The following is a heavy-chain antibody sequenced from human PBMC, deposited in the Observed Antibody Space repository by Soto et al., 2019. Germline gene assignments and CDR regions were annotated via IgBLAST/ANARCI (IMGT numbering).Heavy chain of an antibody. V-gene: IGHV1-69*13. J-gene: IGHJ4*02. CDR1: GGTFSSYA. Sequence: ASVKVSCKASGGTFSSYAISWVRQAPGQGLEWMGGIIPIFGTANYAQKFQGRATITADESTSTAYMELSSLRSEDTAVYYCARGAYYGDYEFRLLFDYWGQGTLVTAPQ. D-gene: IGHD4-17*01. CDR3: ARGAYYGDYEFRLLFDY. CDR2: IIPIFGTA.